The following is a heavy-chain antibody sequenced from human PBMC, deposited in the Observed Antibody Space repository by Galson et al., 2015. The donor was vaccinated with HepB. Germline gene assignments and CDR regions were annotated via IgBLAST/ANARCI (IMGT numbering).Heavy chain of an antibody. J-gene: IGHJ6*02. D-gene: IGHD2-15*01. CDR2: ISGSSTHT. V-gene: IGHV3-11*06. CDR3: AMTYGPGYYYYGMDV. Sequence: SLRLSCAASGFTFSDYHMSWIRQAPGKGLEWVSYISGSSTHTNYADSVKGRFTISRDNAKNSLYLQMNSLRAEDTALYYCAMTYGPGYYYYGMDVWGQGTTVTVSS. CDR1: GFTFSDYH.